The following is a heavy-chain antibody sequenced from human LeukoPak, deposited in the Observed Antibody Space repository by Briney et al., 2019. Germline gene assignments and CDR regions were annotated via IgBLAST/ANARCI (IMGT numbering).Heavy chain of an antibody. CDR1: GFTFSSYW. CDR2: FNSGGSST. Sequence: GGSLRLSCAASGFTFSSYWMHWVRQAPGKGLVWVSRFNSGGSSTSYADSVKGRLTISRDNAKNTLYLQMNSLRAEDTAVYYCAREGVYCSGGSCRDAFDIWGQGTMVTVSS. CDR3: AREGVYCSGGSCRDAFDI. V-gene: IGHV3-74*01. J-gene: IGHJ3*02. D-gene: IGHD2-15*01.